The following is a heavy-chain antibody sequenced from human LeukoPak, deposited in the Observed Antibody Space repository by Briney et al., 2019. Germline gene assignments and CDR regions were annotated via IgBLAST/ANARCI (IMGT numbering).Heavy chain of an antibody. J-gene: IGHJ4*02. Sequence: SETLSLTCAVYGGSFSGYYWTWIRQTPGKGLEWIGEINHSGMSAYDPSLKSRVIISVDTSKKQFSLKLSSVTAADTAVYYCAREGTLGGSSSWYDYWGQGTLVTVSS. CDR1: GGSFSGYY. CDR2: INHSGMS. D-gene: IGHD6-13*01. CDR3: AREGTLGGSSSWYDY. V-gene: IGHV4-34*01.